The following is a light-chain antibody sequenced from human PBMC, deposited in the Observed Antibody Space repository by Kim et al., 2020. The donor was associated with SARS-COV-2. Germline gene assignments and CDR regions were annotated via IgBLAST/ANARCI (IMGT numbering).Light chain of an antibody. V-gene: IGLV2-14*01. J-gene: IGLJ1*01. CDR1: SSDVGGYNF. Sequence: QSALTQPASVSGSPGQSISISCTGTSSDVGGYNFVSWYQLHPGKAPKLMIYDVSKRPSGVSDRFSGSKSGNTASLTVCGLQAEDEADYYCSSYTSSSSYVFGNGTQLTVL. CDR3: SSYTSSSSYV. CDR2: DVS.